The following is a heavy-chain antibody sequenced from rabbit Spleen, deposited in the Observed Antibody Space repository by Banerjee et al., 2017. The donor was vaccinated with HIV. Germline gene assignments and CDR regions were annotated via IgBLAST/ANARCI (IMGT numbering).Heavy chain of an antibody. Sequence: QDQLEESGGGLVKPEGSLTLTCKASGFSFSDRDVMCWVRQAPGKGLEWIACIYAGDGSTVYASWAKGRFTISKTSSTTVTLQMTSLTVADTATYFCARDTGSSFSSYGMDLWGPGTLVTVS. V-gene: IGHV1S45*01. CDR3: ARDTGSSFSSYGMDL. CDR2: IYAGDGST. CDR1: GFSFSDRDV. D-gene: IGHD8-1*01. J-gene: IGHJ6*01.